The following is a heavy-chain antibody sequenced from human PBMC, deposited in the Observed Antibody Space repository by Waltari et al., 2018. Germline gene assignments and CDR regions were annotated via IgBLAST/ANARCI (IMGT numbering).Heavy chain of an antibody. V-gene: IGHV3-23*01. CDR1: GFTFSSSA. CDR2: ISGSGGST. CDR3: AKEGDSGYERGYYFDY. J-gene: IGHJ4*02. Sequence: EVQLLESGGGLVQPGGSLRLSCAASGFTFSSSAMSWVRQTPGKGLEWVSAISGSGGSTYYADSVKGRFTISRDNSKNTLYLQMNSLRAEDTAVYYCAKEGDSGYERGYYFDYWGQGTLVTVSS. D-gene: IGHD5-12*01.